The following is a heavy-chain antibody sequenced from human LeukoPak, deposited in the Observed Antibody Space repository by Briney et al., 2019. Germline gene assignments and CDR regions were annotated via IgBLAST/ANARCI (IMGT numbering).Heavy chain of an antibody. J-gene: IGHJ4*02. CDR3: ARGERYRYYYDSSGSYVDY. Sequence: GGSLRLSCAASGFTFSDYYMSWIRQAPGKGLEWVSYISSSGSTIYYADSVKGRFTISRDNAKNSLYLQMNSLRAEDTAVHYCARGERYRYYYDSSGSYVDYWGQGTLVTVSS. CDR2: ISSSGSTI. D-gene: IGHD3-22*01. CDR1: GFTFSDYY. V-gene: IGHV3-11*01.